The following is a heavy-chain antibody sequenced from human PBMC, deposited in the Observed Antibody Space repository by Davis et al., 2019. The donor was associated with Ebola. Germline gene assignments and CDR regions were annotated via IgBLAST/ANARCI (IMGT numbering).Heavy chain of an antibody. CDR2: ISYDGSNK. J-gene: IGHJ5*02. CDR3: VGEIRSLRSS. V-gene: IGHV3-30-3*01. Sequence: GGSLRLSCAASGFTFSSYAMHWVRQAPGKGLEWVAVISYDGSNKYYADSVKGRFTISRDNSKNTLYLQMNSLRAEDTAVYYCVGEIRSLRSSWGQGTLVTVSS. CDR1: GFTFSSYA. D-gene: IGHD1-26*01.